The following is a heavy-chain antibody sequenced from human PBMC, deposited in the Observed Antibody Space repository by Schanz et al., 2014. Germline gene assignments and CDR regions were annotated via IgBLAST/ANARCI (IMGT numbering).Heavy chain of an antibody. CDR3: AGAVATIRADSFDI. CDR2: IKQDGSEK. CDR1: GFIFSNSW. J-gene: IGHJ3*02. D-gene: IGHD5-12*01. V-gene: IGHV3-7*01. Sequence: EVKLVESGGGLVQPGGSLRLSCAASGFIFSNSWMSWVRQAPGKGLEWVANIKQDGSEKYYVDSVKGRFTISRDNAKNSLYLQMNSLRAEDTAVYYCAGAVATIRADSFDIWGQGTMVAVSS.